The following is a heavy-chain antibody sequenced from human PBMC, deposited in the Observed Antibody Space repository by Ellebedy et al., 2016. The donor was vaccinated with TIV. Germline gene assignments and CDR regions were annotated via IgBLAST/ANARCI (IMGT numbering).Heavy chain of an antibody. V-gene: IGHV3-7*01. CDR1: GFTFSSYW. CDR3: ARDPGVYYYYGMDV. CDR2: IKQDGSEK. J-gene: IGHJ6*02. Sequence: GESLKISXAASGFTFSSYWMSWVRQAPGKGLEWVANIKQDGSEKYYVDSVKGRFTISRDNAKNSLYLQMNSLRAEDTAVYYCARDPGVYYYYGMDVWGQGTTVTVSS. D-gene: IGHD2-8*01.